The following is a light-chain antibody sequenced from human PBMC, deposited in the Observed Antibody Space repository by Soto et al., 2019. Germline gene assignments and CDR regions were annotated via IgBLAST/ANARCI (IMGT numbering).Light chain of an antibody. CDR2: KDS. CDR1: VLAKKY. J-gene: IGLJ2*01. CDR3: YSAADNIVV. V-gene: IGLV3-27*01. Sequence: SYELTQPSSVSVSPGQTARITCSGDVLAKKYARWFQQKPGQAPVLVIHKDSERPSGIPERFSGSSSGTTVTLTISGAQVEDEADYYCYSAADNIVVFGGGTKLTVL.